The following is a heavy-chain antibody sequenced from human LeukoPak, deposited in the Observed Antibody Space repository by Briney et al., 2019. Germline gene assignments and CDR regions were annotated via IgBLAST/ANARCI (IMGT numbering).Heavy chain of an antibody. CDR2: ISSSSTYI. V-gene: IGHV3-21*01. CDR1: GLKFSSYS. CDR3: ARAPYSSSWYPEAFDI. J-gene: IGHJ3*02. D-gene: IGHD6-13*01. Sequence: GGSLRLSCAVSGLKFSSYSMNWVRQAPGKGLEWLSSISSSSTYIHYADSVKGRFTISRDNAKNSLFLQMNSLRAEDTAIYYCARAPYSSSWYPEAFDIWGQGTMVTVSS.